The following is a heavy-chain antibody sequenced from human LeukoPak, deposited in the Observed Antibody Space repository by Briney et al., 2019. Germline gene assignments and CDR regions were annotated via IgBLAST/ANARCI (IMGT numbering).Heavy chain of an antibody. CDR3: ARGFSGPYNWFDP. D-gene: IGHD1-14*01. Sequence: SETLSLTCAVYGGSFSGYYWGWFRQPPGKGLEWIGEINHSGSTNYNPSLKSRVTISVDTSKNQFSLKLSSVTAADTAAYYCARGFSGPYNWFDPWGQGTLVTVSS. CDR1: GGSFSGYY. J-gene: IGHJ5*02. V-gene: IGHV4-34*01. CDR2: INHSGST.